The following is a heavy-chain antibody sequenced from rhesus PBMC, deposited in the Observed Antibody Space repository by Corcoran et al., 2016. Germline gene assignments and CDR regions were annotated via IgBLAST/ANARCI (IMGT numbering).Heavy chain of an antibody. CDR2: ISGNVART. V-gene: IGHV4S7*01. D-gene: IGHD3-28*01. J-gene: IGHJ4*01. CDR3: ARDPGVTMVVE. CDR1: GGSISGVYC. Sequence: QVQLQESGPGLVKPSETLSLTCAVSGGSISGVYCWGWIPPHPGRGVEWIGNISGNVARTSSNPFPKSRVTISKGTSKNQFSLKLSSVTAADTAVYYCARDPGVTMVVEWGQGVLVTVSS.